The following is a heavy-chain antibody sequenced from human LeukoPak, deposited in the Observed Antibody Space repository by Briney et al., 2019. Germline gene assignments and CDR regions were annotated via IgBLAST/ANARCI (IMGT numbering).Heavy chain of an antibody. D-gene: IGHD4-17*01. J-gene: IGHJ4*02. CDR1: GFSFSDYE. CDR2: TSTGGRTV. CDR3: ARGGTVTYYFDH. Sequence: PGCSLTLSRAASGFSFSDYEMNWLRQAPAKGLAWLSYTSTGGRTVKYADSVKGRFTISRDNARRSLYLQMTNLRVEDTAVYFRARGGTVTYYFDHWGQGILVAVSS. V-gene: IGHV3-48*03.